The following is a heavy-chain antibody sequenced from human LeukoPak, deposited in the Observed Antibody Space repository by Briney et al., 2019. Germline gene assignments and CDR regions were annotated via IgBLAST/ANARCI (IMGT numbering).Heavy chain of an antibody. Sequence: ASVKVSCKASGYTFTSYYMHWVRQAPGQGLEWMGIINPSGGSTSYAQKFQGRVTMTRDTSTSTVYMELSSLRSEDTAVYYCARDAAYIVVVPAATLYGDAFDIWGQGTMVTVFS. D-gene: IGHD2-2*01. V-gene: IGHV1-46*01. CDR1: GYTFTSYY. J-gene: IGHJ3*02. CDR2: INPSGGST. CDR3: ARDAAYIVVVPAATLYGDAFDI.